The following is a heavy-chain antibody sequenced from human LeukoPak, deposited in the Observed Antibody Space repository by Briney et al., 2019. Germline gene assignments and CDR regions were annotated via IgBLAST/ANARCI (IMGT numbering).Heavy chain of an antibody. CDR2: IYYSGIT. CDR3: ARLQDGRHIVVMTATYFDY. J-gene: IGHJ4*02. Sequence: GSLRLSCAASGFTFSNYEMHWVRQAPGKGLEWIGGIYYSGITYYNTSLKSRVTISVDTSKNQFSLKLSSVTAADTAVYFCARLQDGRHIVVMTATYFDYWGQGTLVTVSS. V-gene: IGHV4-39*01. CDR1: GFTFSNYE. D-gene: IGHD2-21*02.